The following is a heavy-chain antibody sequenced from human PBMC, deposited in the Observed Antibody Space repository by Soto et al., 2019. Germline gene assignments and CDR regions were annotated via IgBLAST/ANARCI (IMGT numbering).Heavy chain of an antibody. CDR1: GFKVSEYY. V-gene: IGHV3-11*06. CDR2: SSNSGTYT. CDR3: AKSGGRAPAGHYYGMDV. J-gene: IGHJ6*02. D-gene: IGHD6-13*01. Sequence: GSLRLSCAASGFKVSEYYMSWIRQAPGKGLEWLSYSSNSGTYTRYADSVKGRFTISRDNSKNTLYLQINSLRAEDTAVYYCAKSGGRAPAGHYYGMDVWGQGTTVTVSS.